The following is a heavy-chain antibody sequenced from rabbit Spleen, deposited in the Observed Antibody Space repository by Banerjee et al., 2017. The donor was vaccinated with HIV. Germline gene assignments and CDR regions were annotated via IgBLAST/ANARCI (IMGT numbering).Heavy chain of an antibody. CDR3: ARDLAGVIGWNFSL. CDR1: GFDFSSYG. CDR2: IDPVFGTT. Sequence: QEQLKESGGGLVQPGGSLKLSCKASGFDFSSYGLSWVRQAPGKGLEWIGYIDPVFGTTYYASWVNGRFTISKTSSTTVTLQMTSLTAADTATYCCARDLAGVIGWNFSLWGPGTLVTVS. D-gene: IGHD4-1*01. V-gene: IGHV1S39*01. J-gene: IGHJ4*01.